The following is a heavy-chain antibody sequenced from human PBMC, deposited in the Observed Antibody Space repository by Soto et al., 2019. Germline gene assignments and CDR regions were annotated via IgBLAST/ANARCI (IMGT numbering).Heavy chain of an antibody. CDR2: VYMSGST. CDR1: GDSMTKYY. D-gene: IGHD1-26*01. Sequence: SETLSLTCTVSGDSMTKYYWSWIRQTAGKGLEWIGRVYMSGSTNYNPSLKSRVTMSIDTSNNHFSLDLKSVTAADTAVYYCARTVGAAYYFDFWGQGAPVTVYS. CDR3: ARTVGAAYYFDF. J-gene: IGHJ4*02. V-gene: IGHV4-4*07.